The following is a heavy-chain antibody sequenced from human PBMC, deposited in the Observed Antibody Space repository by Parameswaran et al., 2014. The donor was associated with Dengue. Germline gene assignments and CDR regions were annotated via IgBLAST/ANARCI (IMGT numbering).Heavy chain of an antibody. J-gene: IGHJ4*02. Sequence: RWIRQPPGKGLEWIGYIYYSGSTYYNPSLKSRVTISVDTSKNQFSLKLSSVTAADTAVYYCASGMGDGYNTLEYWGQGTLVTVSS. CDR2: IYYSGST. CDR3: ASGMGDGYNTLEY. D-gene: IGHD5-24*01. V-gene: IGHV4-31*02.